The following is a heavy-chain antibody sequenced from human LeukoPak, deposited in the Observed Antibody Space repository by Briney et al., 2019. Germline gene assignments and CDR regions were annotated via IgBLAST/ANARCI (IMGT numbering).Heavy chain of an antibody. CDR3: ARAPVGCSGGSCYSAYFDY. CDR1: GFTFSSYW. Sequence: PGGSLRLSCAASGFTFSSYWMSWVRQAPGKGLEWVANIKQDRSEKYYVDSVKGRFTISRDNAKNSLYLQMNGLRAEDTAVYYCARAPVGCSGGSCYSAYFDYWGQGTLVTVSS. V-gene: IGHV3-7*03. CDR2: IKQDRSEK. J-gene: IGHJ4*02. D-gene: IGHD2-15*01.